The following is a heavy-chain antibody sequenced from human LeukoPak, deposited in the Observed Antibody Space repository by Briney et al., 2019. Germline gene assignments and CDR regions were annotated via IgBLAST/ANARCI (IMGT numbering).Heavy chain of an antibody. D-gene: IGHD3-22*01. Sequence: GGSLRLSCAASGFTFSSYAMSWVRQAPGKGLEWVSAISGSGGSTYYADSVKGRFTISRVNSKNTLYLQMNSLRAEDTAVYYCAPHPSSGYYAYWGQGTLVTVSS. CDR3: APHPSSGYYAY. V-gene: IGHV3-23*01. J-gene: IGHJ4*02. CDR1: GFTFSSYA. CDR2: ISGSGGST.